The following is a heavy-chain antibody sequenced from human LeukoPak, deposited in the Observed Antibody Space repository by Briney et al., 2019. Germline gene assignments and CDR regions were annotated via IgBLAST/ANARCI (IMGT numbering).Heavy chain of an antibody. CDR3: ARGGSYYGRDDRYFDL. CDR1: GGTFSSYA. J-gene: IGHJ2*01. Sequence: VASVKVSCKASGGTFSSYAISWVRQAPGQGLEWMGGIIPIFGTANYAQKFQGRVTITADESTSTAYMELSSLRSEDTAVYYCARGGSYYGRDDRYFDLWGRGTLVTVSS. V-gene: IGHV1-69*13. D-gene: IGHD1-26*01. CDR2: IIPIFGTA.